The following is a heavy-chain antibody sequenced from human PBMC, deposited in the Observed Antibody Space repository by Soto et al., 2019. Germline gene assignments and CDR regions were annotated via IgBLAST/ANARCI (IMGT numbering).Heavy chain of an antibody. J-gene: IGHJ4*02. Sequence: ESGGGVVQPGRSLRLSCAASGFTFSSYAMHWVRQAPGKGLEWVAVISYDGSNKYYADSVKGRFTISRDNSKNTLYLQMNSLRAEDTAVYYCARDGTSYSSSSRIHYWGQGTLVTVSS. D-gene: IGHD6-6*01. CDR1: GFTFSSYA. CDR3: ARDGTSYSSSSRIHY. CDR2: ISYDGSNK. V-gene: IGHV3-30-3*01.